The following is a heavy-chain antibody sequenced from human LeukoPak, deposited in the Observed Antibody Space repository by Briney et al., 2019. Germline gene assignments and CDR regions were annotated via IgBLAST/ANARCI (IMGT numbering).Heavy chain of an antibody. CDR2: ISAYNGNT. D-gene: IGHD5-18*01. V-gene: IGHV1-18*01. CDR1: GYTFTSYD. J-gene: IGHJ4*02. CDR3: ARAGGTAMVTGHDYFDY. Sequence: ASVKVSCKASGYTFTSYDINWVRQATGQGLEWMGWISAYNGNTNYAQKLQGRVTMTTDTSTSTAYMELRSLRSDDTAVYYCARAGGTAMVTGHDYFDYWGQGTLVTVSS.